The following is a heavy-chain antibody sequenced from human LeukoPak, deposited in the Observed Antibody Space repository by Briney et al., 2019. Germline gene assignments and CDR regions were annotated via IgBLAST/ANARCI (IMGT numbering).Heavy chain of an antibody. CDR1: GFTFDDYT. Sequence: GGSLRLSCAASGFTFDDYTMHWVRQAPGKGLEWVSLISWDGGSTYYADSLKGRFTIYRENSKNSLYLQMNSLRTEDTALYYCAKDIGITGTTYFFDYWGQGTLVTVSS. V-gene: IGHV3-43*01. D-gene: IGHD1-7*01. CDR3: AKDIGITGTTYFFDY. CDR2: ISWDGGST. J-gene: IGHJ4*02.